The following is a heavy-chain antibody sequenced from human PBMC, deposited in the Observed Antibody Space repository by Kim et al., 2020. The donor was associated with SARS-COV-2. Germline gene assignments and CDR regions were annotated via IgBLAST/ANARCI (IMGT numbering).Heavy chain of an antibody. J-gene: IGHJ4*02. Sequence: GGSLRLSCAASGFTFSSYSMNWVRQAPGKGLEWVSSISSSSSYIYYADSVKGRFTISRDNAKNSLYLQMNSLRAEDTAVYYCARGYCTGGVCYYRFDYWGQGTLVTVSS. CDR2: ISSSSSYI. V-gene: IGHV3-21*01. CDR1: GFTFSSYS. CDR3: ARGYCTGGVCYYRFDY. D-gene: IGHD2-8*02.